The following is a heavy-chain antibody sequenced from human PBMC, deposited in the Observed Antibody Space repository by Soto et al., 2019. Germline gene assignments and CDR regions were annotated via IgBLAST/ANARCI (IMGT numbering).Heavy chain of an antibody. Sequence: QVQLQESGPGLVKPSQTLSLTCTVSGGPISSGGYYWSWIRQLPGKGLELIGYIYHSGTTDYNPSLKGRVTISVGTSKNQFSLQLSSVTAADTAVYYCAGFEGRLDPDSWGQGTLVTVSS. V-gene: IGHV4-31*03. CDR3: AGFEGRLDPDS. CDR1: GGPISSGGYY. J-gene: IGHJ5*01. CDR2: IYHSGTT. D-gene: IGHD3-9*01.